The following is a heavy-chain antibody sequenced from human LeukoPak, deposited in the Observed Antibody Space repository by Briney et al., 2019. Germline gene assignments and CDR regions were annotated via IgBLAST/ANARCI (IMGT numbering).Heavy chain of an antibody. J-gene: IGHJ5*02. V-gene: IGHV4-59*08. CDR3: ARLLGYCSGGSCYPRWFAP. Sequence: SETLSLTCTVSGGSISSHYWNWIRQPPGKGLEWIGYISYSGSTNYNPTLKSRVTMSLDTSKNHFSLKLTSVTAADTAVYYCARLLGYCSGGSCYPRWFAPWGQGTLVTVSS. CDR1: GGSISSHY. CDR2: ISYSGST. D-gene: IGHD2-15*01.